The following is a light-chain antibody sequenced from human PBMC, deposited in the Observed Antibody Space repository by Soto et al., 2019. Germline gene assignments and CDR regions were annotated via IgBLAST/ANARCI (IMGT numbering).Light chain of an antibody. CDR3: QQYGISRFT. Sequence: EIVLTQSPGTLSLSPGERATLSCRASQSVSSFYLAWYQQKPGQAPRLLIYGASSRATGIPDRFSGSGSGTDFTLTISRLEPEDFAVYYCQQYGISRFTFGQGTKLEIK. CDR2: GAS. J-gene: IGKJ2*01. V-gene: IGKV3-20*01. CDR1: QSVSSFY.